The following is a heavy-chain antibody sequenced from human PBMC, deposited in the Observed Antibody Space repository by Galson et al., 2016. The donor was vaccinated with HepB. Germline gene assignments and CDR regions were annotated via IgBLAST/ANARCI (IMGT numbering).Heavy chain of an antibody. CDR2: IDPSDSYT. Sequence: QSGAEVKKPGESLRISCKGSGYSFTNYWISWVRQMPGKGLEWMGRIDPSDSYTNYSPSSQGHVTFSADKSLTTGYLHWSSLKASDTAMYYCARVGSDILTGSDNWFDPWGQGTLVTVSS. D-gene: IGHD3-9*01. J-gene: IGHJ5*02. CDR3: ARVGSDILTGSDNWFDP. V-gene: IGHV5-10-1*01. CDR1: GYSFTNYW.